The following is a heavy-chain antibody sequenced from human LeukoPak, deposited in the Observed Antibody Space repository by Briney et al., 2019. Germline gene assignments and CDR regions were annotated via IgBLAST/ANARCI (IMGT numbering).Heavy chain of an antibody. Sequence: GASVKVSCKASGGTFNSYAISWVRQAPGQGLEWMGGIIPIFGTANYAQKFQGRVTITADESTSTAYMELSSLRSEDTAVYYCAGLNWNYWGVGYYFDYWGQGTLVTVSS. V-gene: IGHV1-69*13. J-gene: IGHJ4*02. CDR1: GGTFNSYA. CDR2: IIPIFGTA. D-gene: IGHD1-7*01. CDR3: AGLNWNYWGVGYYFDY.